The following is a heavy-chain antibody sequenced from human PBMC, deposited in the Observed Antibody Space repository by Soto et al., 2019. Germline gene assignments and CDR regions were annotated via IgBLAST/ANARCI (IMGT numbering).Heavy chain of an antibody. CDR3: ARVPRIAAAGKGWWFDP. CDR1: GGSISSYY. J-gene: IGHJ5*02. CDR2: IYYSGST. Sequence: SETLSLTCTVSGGSISSYYWSWIRQPPGKGLEWIGYIYYSGSTNYNPSLKSRVTISVDTSKNQFSLKLSSVTAADTAMYYCARVPRIAAAGKGWWFDPWGQGTLVTVSS. D-gene: IGHD6-13*01. V-gene: IGHV4-59*01.